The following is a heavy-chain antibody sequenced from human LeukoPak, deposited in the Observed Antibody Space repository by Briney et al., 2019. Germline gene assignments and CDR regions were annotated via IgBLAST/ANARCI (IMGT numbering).Heavy chain of an antibody. CDR3: ARDRRDGYTLLDY. D-gene: IGHD5-24*01. Sequence: PGGSLRLSCAASGFTFSSYWMSWVRQAPGKGLEWVANIKQDGSEKYYVDSVKGRFTISRDNAKNSVYLQMNSLRAEDTAMYYCARDRRDGYTLLDYWGQGTLVTVSS. J-gene: IGHJ4*02. CDR2: IKQDGSEK. CDR1: GFTFSSYW. V-gene: IGHV3-7*01.